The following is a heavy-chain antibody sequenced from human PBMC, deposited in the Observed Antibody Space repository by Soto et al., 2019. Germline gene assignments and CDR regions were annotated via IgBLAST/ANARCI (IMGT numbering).Heavy chain of an antibody. CDR3: AKVNTMIVEDPGAFDI. CDR1: GFTFSSYG. Sequence: QVQLVESGGGVVQPGRSLRLSCAASGFTFSSYGMHWVRQAPGKGLEWVAVISYDGSNKYYADSVKGRFTISRDNSKNTLYLQMNSLRAEDTAVYYCAKVNTMIVEDPGAFDIWGQGTMVTVSS. CDR2: ISYDGSNK. J-gene: IGHJ3*02. V-gene: IGHV3-30*18. D-gene: IGHD3-22*01.